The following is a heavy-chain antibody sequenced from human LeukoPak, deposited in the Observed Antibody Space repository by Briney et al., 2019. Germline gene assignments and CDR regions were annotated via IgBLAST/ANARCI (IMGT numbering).Heavy chain of an antibody. Sequence: SETLSLTCTVSGASISSYYWNWIRQPPGKGLEWIGYIYYSGSTNYNPSLKSRVTISVDTSKKRFSLKLSSVTAADTAVYYCARGGTGGTPSPDWGQGTLVTVSS. CDR1: GASISSYY. J-gene: IGHJ1*01. CDR2: IYYSGST. D-gene: IGHD2-8*02. CDR3: ARGGTGGTPSPD. V-gene: IGHV4-59*01.